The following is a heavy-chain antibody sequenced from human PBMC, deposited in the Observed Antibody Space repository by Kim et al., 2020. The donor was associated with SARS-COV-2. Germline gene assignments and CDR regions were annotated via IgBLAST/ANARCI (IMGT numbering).Heavy chain of an antibody. CDR3: ARDPLSGIAAPFFDY. V-gene: IGHV3-30*01. Sequence: DSVKGRFPIPKDNSKNPLYLQMNSLRAEDTAVYYCARDPLSGIAAPFFDYWGQGTLVTVSS. D-gene: IGHD2-15*01. J-gene: IGHJ4*02.